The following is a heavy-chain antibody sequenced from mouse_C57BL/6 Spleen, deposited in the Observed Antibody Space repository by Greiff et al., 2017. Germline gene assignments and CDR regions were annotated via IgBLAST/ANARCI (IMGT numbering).Heavy chain of an antibody. CDR3: ARGGYFDV. J-gene: IGHJ1*03. CDR1: EYEFPSHD. V-gene: IGHV5-2*01. CDR2: INSDGGST. Sequence: EVNLVESGGGLVQPGESLKLSCESNEYEFPSHDMSWVRKTPEKRLELVAAINSDGGSTYYPDTMERRFIISSNNTKKPLYLQMSRLGSEGTALYYYARGGYFDVWGTGTTVTVSS.